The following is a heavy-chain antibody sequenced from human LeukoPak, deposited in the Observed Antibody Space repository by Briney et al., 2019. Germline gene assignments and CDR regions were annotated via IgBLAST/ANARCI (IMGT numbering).Heavy chain of an antibody. V-gene: IGHV1-69*13. J-gene: IGHJ5*02. CDR1: GGTFSSYA. Sequence: ASVTVSCKASGGTFSSYAINWVRQAPGQGLEWMGGIIPIFGTANYAQKFQGRVTITADESTSTAYMELSSLRSEDTAVYYCAREPSRGPAAISNPWGQGTLVTVSS. CDR3: AREPSRGPAAISNP. D-gene: IGHD2-2*02. CDR2: IIPIFGTA.